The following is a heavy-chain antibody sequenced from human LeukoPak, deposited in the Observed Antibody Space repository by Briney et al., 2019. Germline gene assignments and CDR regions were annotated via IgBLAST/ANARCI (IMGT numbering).Heavy chain of an antibody. CDR3: ASAPRIAAAGHRWYYFDY. D-gene: IGHD6-13*01. CDR2: FHYSGST. CDR1: GGSVSSSSYY. Sequence: SETLSLTCSVSGGSVSSSSYYWGWVRQPPGKGLEWIGSFHYSGSTYYNPSLKSRVTISGDTSKNQFSLKLSSVTAADTAVYYCASAPRIAAAGHRWYYFDYWGQGTLVTVSS. J-gene: IGHJ4*02. V-gene: IGHV4-39*01.